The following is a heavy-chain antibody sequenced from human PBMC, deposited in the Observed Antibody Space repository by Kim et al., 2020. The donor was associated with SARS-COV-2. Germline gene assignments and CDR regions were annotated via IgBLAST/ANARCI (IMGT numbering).Heavy chain of an antibody. D-gene: IGHD2-8*01. Sequence: GESLKISCKGSGYSFTNYWIGWVRQMPGRGLEWMGIIYPGDSDTRYSPSFQGQVTMSADKPISTAYLQWNSLKASDTAMYYCARSSEGYCSNGVCLDWYFDLWGRGTLVTVSP. CDR1: GYSFTNYW. CDR3: ARSSEGYCSNGVCLDWYFDL. CDR2: IYPGDSDT. V-gene: IGHV5-51*04. J-gene: IGHJ2*01.